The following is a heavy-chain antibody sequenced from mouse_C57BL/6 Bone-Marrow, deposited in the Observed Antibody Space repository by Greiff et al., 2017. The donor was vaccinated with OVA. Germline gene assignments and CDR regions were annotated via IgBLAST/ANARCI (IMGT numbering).Heavy chain of an antibody. J-gene: IGHJ2*01. CDR2: ISSGGSYT. V-gene: IGHV5-6*02. CDR3: ARRGRPHYFDY. Sequence: EVKLMESGGDLVKPGGTLKLSCAASGFTFSSYGMSWVRQTPDKRLEWVATISSGGSYTYYPDSVKGRFTISRDNAKNTLYLQMSSLKSEDTAMYYCARRGRPHYFDYWGQGTTLTVSS. CDR1: GFTFSSYG.